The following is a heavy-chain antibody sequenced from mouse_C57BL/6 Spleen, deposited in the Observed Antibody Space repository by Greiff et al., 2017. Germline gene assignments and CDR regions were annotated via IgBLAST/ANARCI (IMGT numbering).Heavy chain of an antibody. CDR2: INPGSGGT. J-gene: IGHJ1*03. CDR3: ARGGYTPTPYFDV. V-gene: IGHV1-54*01. D-gene: IGHD3-1*01. Sequence: QVQLQQSGAELVRPGTSVKVSCKASGYAFTNYLIEWVKQRPGQGLEWIRVINPGSGGTNYNEKFKGKATLTADKSSSTAYMQRSSLTSEDSAVYFCARGGYTPTPYFDVWGTGTTVTVSS. CDR1: GYAFTNYL.